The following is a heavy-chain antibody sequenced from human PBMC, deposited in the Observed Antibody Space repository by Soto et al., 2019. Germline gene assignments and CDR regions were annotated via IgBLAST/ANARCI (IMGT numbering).Heavy chain of an antibody. D-gene: IGHD3-10*01. J-gene: IGHJ4*02. V-gene: IGHV4-30-2*01. Sequence: QLQLQESGSGLVRPSQTLSLTCTVSGASIGSGSYSWNWIRQPPGKGLEWIGYLHHSGDTYVNPSLRRRVSISVDRSNNQFSLKLISVTAADTAVYYCARFPLWFGELDYWGQGALVTVSS. CDR3: ARFPLWFGELDY. CDR1: GASIGSGSYS. CDR2: LHHSGDT.